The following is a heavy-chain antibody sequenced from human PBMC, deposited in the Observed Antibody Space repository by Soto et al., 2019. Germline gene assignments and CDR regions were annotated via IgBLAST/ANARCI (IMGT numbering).Heavy chain of an antibody. D-gene: IGHD3-22*01. CDR2: INRSGGST. J-gene: IGHJ4*02. CDR1: GYTFTSYY. V-gene: IGHV1-46*01. CDR3: ARGEKITMIDY. Sequence: ASVKVSCKASGYTFTSYYMHWVRQAPGQGLEWMGIINRSGGSTSYAQKFEDRVTMTRDTSTSTVYMELSSLRSEDTAVYYCARGEKITMIDYWGQGTLVTVSS.